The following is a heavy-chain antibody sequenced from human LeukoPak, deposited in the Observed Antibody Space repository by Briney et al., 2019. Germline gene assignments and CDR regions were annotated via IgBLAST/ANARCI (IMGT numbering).Heavy chain of an antibody. CDR1: GGSISSSSYY. V-gene: IGHV3-11*01. J-gene: IGHJ4*02. D-gene: IGHD3-22*01. CDR2: ISSSGSTI. Sequence: LSLTCTVSGGSISSSSYYWSWIRQAPGKGLEWVSYISSSGSTIYYADSVKGRFTISRDNAKNSLYLQMNSLRAEDTAVYYCARDPRYYYESSGYFDYWGQGTLVTASS. CDR3: ARDPRYYYESSGYFDY.